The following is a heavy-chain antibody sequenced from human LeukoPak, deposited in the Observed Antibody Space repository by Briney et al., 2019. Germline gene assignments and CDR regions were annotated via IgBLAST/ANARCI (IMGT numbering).Heavy chain of an antibody. Sequence: QLGGSLRLSCAASGFTFSSYGMHWVRQAPGKGLEWVAVISYDGSNKYYADSVKGRFTISRDNSKNTLYLQMNSLRAEVTAVYYCAKDQSAAGTFLYFQHWGQGTLVTVSS. D-gene: IGHD6-13*01. J-gene: IGHJ1*01. CDR3: AKDQSAAGTFLYFQH. CDR2: ISYDGSNK. V-gene: IGHV3-30*18. CDR1: GFTFSSYG.